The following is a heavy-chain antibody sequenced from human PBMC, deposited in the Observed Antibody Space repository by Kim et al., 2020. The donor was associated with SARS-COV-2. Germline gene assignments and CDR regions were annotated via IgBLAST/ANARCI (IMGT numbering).Heavy chain of an antibody. D-gene: IGHD5-12*01. CDR3: ARMDGYNYPFDY. Sequence: RYSPTFPGQVTISADKSISTAYLQWSSLKASDTAMYYCARMDGYNYPFDYWGQGTLVTVSS. J-gene: IGHJ4*02. V-gene: IGHV5-51*01.